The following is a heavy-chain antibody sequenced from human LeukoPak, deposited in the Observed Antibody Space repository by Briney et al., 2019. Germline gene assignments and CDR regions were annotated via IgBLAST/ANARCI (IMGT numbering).Heavy chain of an antibody. CDR1: GYSISSGYY. Sequence: SETLSLTCTVSGYSISSGYYWGWIRQPPGKGLEWIGSTYHSGSTYYNPSLKSPVTISVDTSKNQFSLKLSSVTAADTAVYYCARERSGYSLFDYWGQGTLVTVSS. CDR3: ARERSGYSLFDY. J-gene: IGHJ4*02. V-gene: IGHV4-38-2*02. D-gene: IGHD3-22*01. CDR2: TYHSGST.